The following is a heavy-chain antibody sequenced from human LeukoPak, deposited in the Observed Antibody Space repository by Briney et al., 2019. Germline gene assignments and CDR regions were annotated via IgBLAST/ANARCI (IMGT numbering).Heavy chain of an antibody. D-gene: IGHD6-19*01. CDR1: GGSISTYY. Sequence: SETLSLTCTVSGGSISTYYWSWIRQPPGKGLEWIGNIYDSGSTNYNPSLKSRVTISVDTSKNQFSLKLSSVTAADTAIYYCARPYSSGWRGAFDIWGQETMVTVSS. J-gene: IGHJ3*02. V-gene: IGHV4-59*08. CDR3: ARPYSSGWRGAFDI. CDR2: IYDSGST.